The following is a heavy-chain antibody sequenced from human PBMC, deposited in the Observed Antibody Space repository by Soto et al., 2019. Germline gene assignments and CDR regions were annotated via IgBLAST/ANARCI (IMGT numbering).Heavy chain of an antibody. CDR3: ARGPAVAGHWSDS. J-gene: IGHJ5*01. V-gene: IGHV4-34*01. CDR1: GGSFSSYF. D-gene: IGHD6-19*01. CDR2: INHRGST. Sequence: QVQLQQWGAGLLKPSETLSLTCAVYGGSFSSYFWSWIRQPPGKGLEWIGEINHRGSTNYNPSLESRVTIAVDTSKTQFSLKLTSVTAADTAVYYCARGPAVAGHWSDSWGQGILVTVSS.